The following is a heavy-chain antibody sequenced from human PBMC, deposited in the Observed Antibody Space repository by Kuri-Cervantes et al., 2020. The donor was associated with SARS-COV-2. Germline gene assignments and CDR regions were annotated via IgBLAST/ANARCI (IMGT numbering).Heavy chain of an antibody. CDR2: IYHSGST. J-gene: IGHJ5*02. CDR3: ARRDYDFWSGSFRFDP. CDR1: GYSISSGYY. V-gene: IGHV4-38-2*01. Sequence: SQTLSLTCAVSGYSISSGYYWGWIRQPPGKGLEWIGSIYHSGSTYYNPSLKSRVTISVDTSKNQFSLKLSSVTAADTAVYYCARRDYDFWSGSFRFDPWGQGTLVTVSS. D-gene: IGHD3-3*01.